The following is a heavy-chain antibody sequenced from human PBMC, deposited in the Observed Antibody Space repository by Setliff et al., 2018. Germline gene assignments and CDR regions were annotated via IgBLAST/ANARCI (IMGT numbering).Heavy chain of an antibody. CDR1: GYTFTNHY. Sequence: ASVKVSCKASGYTFTNHYMHWVRQAPGQGLEWMGWINTNTGNPSYAQDFTGRFVFSLDTSVSTAYLQISSLKAEDTAVYYCARASRFGTIVYKGYYYMDVWGKGTTVTVSS. CDR2: INTNTGNP. V-gene: IGHV7-4-1*02. CDR3: ARASRFGTIVYKGYYYMDV. J-gene: IGHJ6*03. D-gene: IGHD3-10*01.